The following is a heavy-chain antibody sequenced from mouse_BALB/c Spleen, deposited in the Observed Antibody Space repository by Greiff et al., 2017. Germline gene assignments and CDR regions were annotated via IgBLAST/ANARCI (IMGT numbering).Heavy chain of an antibody. CDR2: ISYSGST. CDR3: ARAYGYDAAWFAY. D-gene: IGHD2-2*01. V-gene: IGHV3-8*02. Sequence: EVMLVESGPSLVKPSQTLSLTCSVTGDSITSGYWNWIRKFPGNKLEYMGYISYSGSTYYNPSLKSRISITRDTSKNQYYLQLNSVTTEDTATYYCARAYGYDAAWFAYWGQGTLVTVSA. CDR1: GDSITSGY. J-gene: IGHJ3*01.